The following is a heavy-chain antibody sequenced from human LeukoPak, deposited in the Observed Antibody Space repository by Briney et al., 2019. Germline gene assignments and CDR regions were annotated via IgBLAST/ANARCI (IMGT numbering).Heavy chain of an antibody. CDR1: GGSISSYY. Sequence: SETLSLTCTVSGGSISSYYWSWIRQPPGKGLEWIGYIYYSGSTNYNPSLKSRVTISVDTSKNQFSLKLSSVTAADTAVYYCARDYYDILTGYSPTFDYWGQGTLVTVSS. D-gene: IGHD3-9*01. V-gene: IGHV4-59*01. CDR3: ARDYYDILTGYSPTFDY. J-gene: IGHJ4*02. CDR2: IYYSGST.